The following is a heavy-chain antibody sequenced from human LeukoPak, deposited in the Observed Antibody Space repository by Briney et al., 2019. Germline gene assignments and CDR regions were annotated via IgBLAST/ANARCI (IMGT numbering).Heavy chain of an antibody. V-gene: IGHV4-4*07. CDR1: SDSISTYD. CDR3: ARHSPSGWYFFDF. Sequence: SETLSLTCSVSSDSISTYDWSWIRQPAGKGLECLGQIFTGVSATYNSSLKSRLTMSVDKSKNQVSLKLISVTAADTAIYYCARHSPSGWYFFDFWGRGTLVTVSS. CDR2: IFTGVSA. D-gene: IGHD6-19*01. J-gene: IGHJ4*02.